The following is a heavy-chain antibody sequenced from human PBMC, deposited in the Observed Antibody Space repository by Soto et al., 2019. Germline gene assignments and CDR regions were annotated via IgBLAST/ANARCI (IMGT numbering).Heavy chain of an antibody. J-gene: IGHJ6*03. V-gene: IGHV1-8*01. CDR3: SRLEWDCSSTSCYAPYYYYYMDV. D-gene: IGHD2-2*01. CDR1: GYTFTSYD. CDR2: MNPNSGNT. Sequence: ASVKVSCKASGYTFTSYDINWVRQATGQGLEWMGWMNPNSGNTGYAQKFQGRVTMTRNTSISTAYMELSSLRSEDTAVYYCSRLEWDCSSTSCYAPYYYYYMDVWGKGTTVTGSS.